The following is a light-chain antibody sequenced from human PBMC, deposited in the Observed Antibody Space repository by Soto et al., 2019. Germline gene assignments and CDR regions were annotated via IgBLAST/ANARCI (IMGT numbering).Light chain of an antibody. V-gene: IGLV1-40*01. Sequence: QSVLTQPPSVSGTPGQRVTISCTGSSSNIGGNYDVHWYQQLPGTAPKLLIFANNNRPSGVPDRFSGSKSGTSASLAITGLQAEDEADYYCQSYDSSLSGYVFGSVTKVTVL. CDR1: SSNIGGNYD. CDR3: QSYDSSLSGYV. CDR2: ANN. J-gene: IGLJ1*01.